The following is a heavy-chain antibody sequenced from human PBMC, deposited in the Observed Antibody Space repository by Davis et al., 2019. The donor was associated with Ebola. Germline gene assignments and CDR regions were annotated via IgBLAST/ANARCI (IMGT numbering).Heavy chain of an antibody. CDR2: ISAYNGNT. CDR1: GYTFTSYG. V-gene: IGHV1-18*01. Sequence: AASVKVSCKASGYTFTSYGISWVRQAPGQGLEWMGWISAYNGNTNYAQKFQGRVTITRDTSASTAYMELSSLRSEDTAVYYCASSGAAMVLFYYGMDVWGQGTTVTVSS. J-gene: IGHJ6*02. D-gene: IGHD5-18*01. CDR3: ASSGAAMVLFYYGMDV.